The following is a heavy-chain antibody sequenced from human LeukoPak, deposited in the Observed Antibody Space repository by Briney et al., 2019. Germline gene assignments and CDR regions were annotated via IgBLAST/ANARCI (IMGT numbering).Heavy chain of an antibody. J-gene: IGHJ6*02. Sequence: GGSLRLSCEASEFTFSTYAMHWVRQAPGKGLEWVSGISGNGGITYYADSVRGRFTISRDNSKNTLYLQMNSLRAEDTAVYYCAKDTEYSINGMDVWGQGTTVTVSS. CDR2: ISGNGGIT. V-gene: IGHV3-23*01. CDR3: AKDTEYSINGMDV. CDR1: EFTFSTYA. D-gene: IGHD6-6*01.